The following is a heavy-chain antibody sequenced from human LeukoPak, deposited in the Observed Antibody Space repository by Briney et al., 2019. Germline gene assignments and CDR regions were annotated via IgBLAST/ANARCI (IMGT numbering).Heavy chain of an antibody. Sequence: CTVSXGSISSSSYYWGWVRQPPGKGREWIGSIYYSGSTYYSPSLKSRVTISVDTSKNQFSLKLSSVTAADTAVYYCARRGYDSSGYYYEWGQGTLVTVSS. D-gene: IGHD3-22*01. V-gene: IGHV4-39*01. CDR3: ARRGYDSSGYYYE. J-gene: IGHJ4*02. CDR2: IYYSGST. CDR1: XGSISSSSYY.